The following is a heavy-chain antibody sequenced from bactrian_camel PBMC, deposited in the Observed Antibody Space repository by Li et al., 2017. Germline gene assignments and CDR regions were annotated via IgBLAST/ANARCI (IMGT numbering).Heavy chain of an antibody. D-gene: IGHD6*01. CDR3: AADVGSMSGNCQPNY. V-gene: IGHV3S63*01. CDR2: IYTADGRT. CDR1: GYRYGWKC. Sequence: QVQLVESGGGSVQAGGSLRLSCAASGYRYGWKCLGWFRQDSGKEREGVAEIYTADGRTVYADSVKGRFTIFRDNAKNTVYLQMNNLQPEDTAMYYCAADVGSMSGNCQPNYWGQGTQVTVS. J-gene: IGHJ4*01.